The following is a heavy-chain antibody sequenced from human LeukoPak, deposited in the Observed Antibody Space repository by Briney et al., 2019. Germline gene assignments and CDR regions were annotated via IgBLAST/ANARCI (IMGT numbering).Heavy chain of an antibody. CDR1: GYTFTSYG. CDR2: ISTYNGNT. D-gene: IGHD2-2*01. CDR3: ARGRLSHCSSTSCYLGPAVW. J-gene: IGHJ4*02. Sequence: ASEKVSCNASGYTFTSYGISWVRHAPGQGLEWMGWISTYNGNTNYAQKLQGRVTMTTNTSTSTAYMELRSLRSDDTAVYYCARGRLSHCSSTSCYLGPAVWWGQGALVTVSS. V-gene: IGHV1-18*01.